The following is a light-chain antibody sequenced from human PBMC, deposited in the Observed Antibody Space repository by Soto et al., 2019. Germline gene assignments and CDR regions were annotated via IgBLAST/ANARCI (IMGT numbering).Light chain of an antibody. V-gene: IGKV3-20*01. J-gene: IGKJ1*01. CDR1: QSVSSSN. CDR2: GAS. CDR3: QLYGTSLWT. Sequence: EIVLTQSPGTLSLSPGERATLSCRASQSVSSSNLAWYQQKVGQPPRLLIYGASNRATSIPDRFSGSGSGTDFTLTISSLEPEDCAVYYCQLYGTSLWTFGQGTKVEIK.